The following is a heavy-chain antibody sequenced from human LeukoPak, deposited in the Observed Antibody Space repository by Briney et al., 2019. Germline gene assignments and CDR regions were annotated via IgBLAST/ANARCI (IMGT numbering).Heavy chain of an antibody. CDR1: GGSISSSSYY. D-gene: IGHD5-18*01. J-gene: IGHJ4*02. V-gene: IGHV4-39*07. Sequence: SETLSLTCTVSGGSISSSSYYWGWIRQPPGKGLEWIGSIYYSGSTYYNPSLKSRVTISVDTSKNQFSLKLSSVTAADTAVYYCARDRAWPDTAMVPFDYWGQGTLVTVSS. CDR2: IYYSGST. CDR3: ARDRAWPDTAMVPFDY.